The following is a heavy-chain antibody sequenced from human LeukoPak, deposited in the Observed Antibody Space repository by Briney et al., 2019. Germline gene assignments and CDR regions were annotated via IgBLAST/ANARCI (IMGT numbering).Heavy chain of an antibody. CDR2: FDPEDGEA. Sequence: ASVKVSCKVSGCTLTELSMHWVRQAPGKGLEWMGGFDPEDGEAIHAQKFQGRVTMTEDTSTDTAYMELSSVRSEDTAVYYCATDYAVAATGYFQYWGQGTLVTVSS. CDR3: ATDYAVAATGYFQY. D-gene: IGHD6-19*01. J-gene: IGHJ1*01. CDR1: GCTLTELS. V-gene: IGHV1-24*01.